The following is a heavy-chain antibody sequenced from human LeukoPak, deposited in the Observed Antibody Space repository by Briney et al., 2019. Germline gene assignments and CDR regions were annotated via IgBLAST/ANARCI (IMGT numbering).Heavy chain of an antibody. CDR1: GYSFTSYW. Sequence: PGESLKISCKGSGYSFTSYWIGWVRQMPGKGLEWMVIIYPGDSDTRYSPSFQGQVTISADKSISTAYLQWSSLKASDTAMYYCARPVTSSWYVGAFDIWGQGTMVTVSS. CDR3: ARPVTSSWYVGAFDI. CDR2: IYPGDSDT. V-gene: IGHV5-51*01. J-gene: IGHJ3*02. D-gene: IGHD6-13*01.